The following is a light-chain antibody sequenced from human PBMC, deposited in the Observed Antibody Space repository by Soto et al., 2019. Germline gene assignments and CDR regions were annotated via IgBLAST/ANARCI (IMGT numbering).Light chain of an antibody. CDR1: QSVSSN. CDR2: GAS. CDR3: YQYDSSPWT. V-gene: IGKV3-20*01. J-gene: IGKJ1*01. Sequence: ETVLTQSPGTLSVSPGERVTLSCRASQSVSSNLAWYQQKPGQAPRLLIYGASTRATGIPARFSGSGSGTDFTLTISRLEPEDFAVYFCYQYDSSPWTFGQGTKVDI.